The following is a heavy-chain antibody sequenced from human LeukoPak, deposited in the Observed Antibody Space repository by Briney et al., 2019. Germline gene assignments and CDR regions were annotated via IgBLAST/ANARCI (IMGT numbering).Heavy chain of an antibody. V-gene: IGHV4-59*08. CDR3: AGHERIAAAGTVGGIFDY. Sequence: SETLSLTCTVSGGSISSYYWSWIRQPPGKGLEWIGYIYYSGSTNYNPSLKSRVTISVDTSKNQFSLKLSSVTAADTAVYYCAGHERIAAAGTVGGIFDYWGQGTLVTVSS. CDR2: IYYSGST. D-gene: IGHD6-13*01. J-gene: IGHJ4*02. CDR1: GGSISSYY.